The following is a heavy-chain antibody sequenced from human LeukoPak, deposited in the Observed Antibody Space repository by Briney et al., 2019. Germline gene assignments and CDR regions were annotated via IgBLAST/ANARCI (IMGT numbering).Heavy chain of an antibody. CDR2: IIPIFGTA. Sequence: GASVKLSCKASGGTFSSYAISWVRQAPGQGLEWMGGIIPIFGTANYAQKFQGRVTITADESTSTAYVELSSLRSEDTAVYYCVQGGAIGYCSGGSCYGSSNWFDPWGQGTLVTVSS. V-gene: IGHV1-69*13. CDR3: VQGGAIGYCSGGSCYGSSNWFDP. CDR1: GGTFSSYA. D-gene: IGHD2-15*01. J-gene: IGHJ5*02.